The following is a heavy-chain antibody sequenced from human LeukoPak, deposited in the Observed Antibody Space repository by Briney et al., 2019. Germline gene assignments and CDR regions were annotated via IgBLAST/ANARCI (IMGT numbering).Heavy chain of an antibody. CDR1: EFTVSSNY. CDR2: IYSGGST. V-gene: IGHV3-53*01. D-gene: IGHD7-27*01. Sequence: PGGSLRLSCAASEFTVSSNYMSWVRQAPGKGLEWVSVIYSGGSTYYADSVKGRFTISRDNSKNTLYLQMNSLRAEDTAVYYCARDLNWGSPYWGQGTLVTVSS. CDR3: ARDLNWGSPY. J-gene: IGHJ4*02.